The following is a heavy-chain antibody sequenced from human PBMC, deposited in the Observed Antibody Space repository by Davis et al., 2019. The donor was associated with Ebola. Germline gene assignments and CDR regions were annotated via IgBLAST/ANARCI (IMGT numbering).Heavy chain of an antibody. Sequence: PGGSLRLSCAASGFTFSSYSMNWVRQAPGKGLEWVSSISSSSSYIYYADSVKGRFTISRDNAKNSLYLQMNSLRAEDTAVYYCARDKGHGYDFWSAKDPVIKTYYYYGMDVWGQGTTVTVSS. CDR1: GFTFSSYS. D-gene: IGHD3-3*01. CDR2: ISSSSSYI. V-gene: IGHV3-21*01. CDR3: ARDKGHGYDFWSAKDPVIKTYYYYGMDV. J-gene: IGHJ6*02.